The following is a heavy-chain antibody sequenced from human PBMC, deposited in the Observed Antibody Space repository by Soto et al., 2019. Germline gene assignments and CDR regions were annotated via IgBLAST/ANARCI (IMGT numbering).Heavy chain of an antibody. CDR1: GFSLSTSGVG. V-gene: IGHV2-5*02. CDR3: AHYYDFWSCYYFNWFDP. CDR2: IYWDDDK. D-gene: IGHD3-3*01. J-gene: IGHJ5*02. Sequence: QITLKESGPTLVKPTQTLTLTCTFSGFSLSTSGVGVGWIRQPPGKALEWLALIYWDDDKRYSPSLKSRLTITKDTSKNQVVLTMTNMDPVDTATYYCAHYYDFWSCYYFNWFDPWGQGTLVTVSS.